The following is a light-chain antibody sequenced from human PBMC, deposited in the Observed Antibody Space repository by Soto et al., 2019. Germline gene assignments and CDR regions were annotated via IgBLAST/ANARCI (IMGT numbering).Light chain of an antibody. J-gene: IGKJ1*01. CDR3: QHYNTYPWT. CDR1: QSISSW. V-gene: IGKV1-5*03. CDR2: KAS. Sequence: DIQMTQSPSILSASVGDRVTITCRASQSISSWLAWYQQKPGKAPNLLIHKASHLESGVPSRFSGSGSETEFTLTISSLQPGDFATYYCQHYNTYPWTFGQGTKVEIK.